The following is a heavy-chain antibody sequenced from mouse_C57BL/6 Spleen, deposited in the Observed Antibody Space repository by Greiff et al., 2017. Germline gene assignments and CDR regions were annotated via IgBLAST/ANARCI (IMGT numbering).Heavy chain of an antibody. D-gene: IGHD2-4*01. J-gene: IGHJ2*01. V-gene: IGHV1-82*01. CDR1: GYAFSSSW. CDR3: ARSTMIRRYFDY. CDR2: IYPGDGDT. Sequence: VQVVESGPELVKPGASVKISCKASGYAFSSSWMNWVKQRPGKGLEWIGRIYPGDGDTNYNGKFKGKATLTADKSSSTAYMQLSSLTSEDSAVYFCARSTMIRRYFDYWGQGTTLTVSS.